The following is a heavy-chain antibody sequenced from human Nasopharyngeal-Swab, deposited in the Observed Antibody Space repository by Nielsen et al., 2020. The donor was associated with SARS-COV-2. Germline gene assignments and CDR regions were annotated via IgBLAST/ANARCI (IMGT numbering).Heavy chain of an antibody. D-gene: IGHD4-23*01. J-gene: IGHJ4*02. CDR2: INAGNGKT. V-gene: IGHV1-3*01. Sequence: ASVKVSCKASGYTFTSYAIHWVRQAPGQRLEWMGWINAGNGKTKYSQKLQGRVTITRDTSASTAYMEVSSLRSEDTAVHYCARDVGDSSYYGGNYWGQGTLVTVSS. CDR3: ARDVGDSSYYGGNY. CDR1: GYTFTSYA.